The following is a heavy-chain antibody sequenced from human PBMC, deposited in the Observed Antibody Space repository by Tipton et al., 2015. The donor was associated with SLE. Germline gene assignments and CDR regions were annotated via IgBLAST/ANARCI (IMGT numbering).Heavy chain of an antibody. V-gene: IGHV4-59*11. J-gene: IGHJ4*02. CDR3: ARDHGDYLGY. D-gene: IGHD4-17*01. CDR1: GGSISSHY. CDR2: IYYSGST. Sequence: TLSLICTVSGGSISSHYWSWIRQPPGKGLEWIGYIYYSGSTNYNPSLKSRVTISVDTSKNQFSLKLSSVTAADTAVYYCARDHGDYLGYWGQGTLVTVSS.